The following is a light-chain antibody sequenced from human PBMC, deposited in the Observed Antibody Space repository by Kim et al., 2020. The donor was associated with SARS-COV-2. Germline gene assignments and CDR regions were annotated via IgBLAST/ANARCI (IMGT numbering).Light chain of an antibody. CDR2: RNN. Sequence: RQTAPLTCTGNSNNIGYEGAAWLQQHQGHPPKLLSYRNNNRPSGISDRFSASRSGNTAYLTITGLQPEDETDYYCSAWDRSLSAWVFGGGTQLTVL. CDR1: SNNIGYEG. CDR3: SAWDRSLSAWV. J-gene: IGLJ3*02. V-gene: IGLV10-54*04.